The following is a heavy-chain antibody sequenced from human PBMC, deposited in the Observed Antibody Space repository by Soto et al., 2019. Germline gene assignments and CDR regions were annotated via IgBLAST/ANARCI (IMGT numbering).Heavy chain of an antibody. J-gene: IGHJ5*02. CDR1: GFTVSSHY. V-gene: IGHV3-53*01. CDR3: ASQTPRRWFDP. CDR2: IYSGGST. Sequence: EVQLVESGGGLIQPGGSLRLSCAASGFTVSSHYMSWVRQAPGKGLEWVSVIYSGGSTYYADSVKGRFTISRDNSKNTLYLQMNSLRAEDTAVYYCASQTPRRWFDPWGQGTLVTVSS.